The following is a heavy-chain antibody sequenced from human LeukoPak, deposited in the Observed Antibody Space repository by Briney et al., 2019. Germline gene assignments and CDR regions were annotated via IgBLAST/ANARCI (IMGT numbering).Heavy chain of an antibody. CDR3: ARDPQTMVRGVIIPDAFDI. D-gene: IGHD3-10*01. V-gene: IGHV1-18*04. CDR2: ISAYNGNT. CDR1: GCTFTSYG. J-gene: IGHJ3*02. Sequence: ASVKVSCKASGCTFTSYGISWVRQAPGQGLEWMGWISAYNGNTNYAQKLQGRVTMTTDTSTSTAYMELRSLRSDDTAVYYCARDPQTMVRGVIIPDAFDIWGQGTMVTVSS.